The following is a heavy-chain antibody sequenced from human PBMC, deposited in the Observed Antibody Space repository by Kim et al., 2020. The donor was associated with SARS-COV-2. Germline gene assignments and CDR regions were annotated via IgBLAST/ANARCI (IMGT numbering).Heavy chain of an antibody. V-gene: IGHV1-69*13. D-gene: IGHD6-13*01. CDR1: GGTFSSYA. CDR2: IIPIFGTA. CDR3: ATHEGIAAAGTLLWGMDV. Sequence: SVKVSCKASGGTFSSYAISWVRQAPGQGLEWMGGIIPIFGTANYAQKFQGRVTITADESTSTAYMELSSLRSEDTAVYYCATHEGIAAAGTLLWGMDVWGQGTTVTVSS. J-gene: IGHJ6*02.